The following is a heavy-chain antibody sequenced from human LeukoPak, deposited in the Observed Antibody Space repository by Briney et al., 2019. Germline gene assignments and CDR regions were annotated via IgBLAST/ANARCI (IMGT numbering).Heavy chain of an antibody. V-gene: IGHV3-53*01. J-gene: IGHJ5*02. CDR2: IYSGGTT. CDR3: ARDYTVPRAAIVTES. D-gene: IGHD6-13*01. Sequence: PGGSLRLSCAASGFTVSSNYMSWVRQAPGKGPEWVAVIYSGGTTSYADSVKGRFTISRDNSKNTLYLQMNSLRAEDTAVYYCARDYTVPRAAIVTESWGQGTLVIVSS. CDR1: GFTVSSNY.